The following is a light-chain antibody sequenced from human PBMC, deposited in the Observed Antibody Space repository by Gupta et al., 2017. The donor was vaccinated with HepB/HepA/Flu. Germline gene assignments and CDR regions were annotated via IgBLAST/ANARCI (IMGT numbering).Light chain of an antibody. CDR1: QSVLYSSNNKNY. V-gene: IGKV4-1*01. CDR2: WAS. Sequence: DIVMTQSPDSLAVSLGSRATINCKSSQSVLYSSNNKNYLAWYQQKPGRPPNLLIYWASTRESGVPDRFSGSGCGTDLTLTISSLQAEDVAVYYCQQYYSTPLTFGGGTKVEIK. J-gene: IGKJ4*01. CDR3: QQYYSTPLT.